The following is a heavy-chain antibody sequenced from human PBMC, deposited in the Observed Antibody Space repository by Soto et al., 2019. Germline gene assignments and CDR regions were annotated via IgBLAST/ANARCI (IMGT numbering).Heavy chain of an antibody. J-gene: IGHJ4*02. V-gene: IGHV3-23*01. CDR3: AKVRSHQPGY. Sequence: LRLSCAACGFTFSSYARSWVRQAQGRGLEWVSASSGSGGRTYYADSMKGRFTVSRDNSKNTLYLQMNSLRAEGTAIYYCAKVRSHQPGYWGQGTLVTVS. D-gene: IGHD2-2*01. CDR2: SSGSGGRT. CDR1: GFTFSSYA.